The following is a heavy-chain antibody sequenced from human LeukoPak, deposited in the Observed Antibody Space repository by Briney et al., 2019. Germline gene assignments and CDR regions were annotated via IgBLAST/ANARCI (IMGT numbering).Heavy chain of an antibody. CDR1: GGTFSSYA. J-gene: IGHJ4*02. Sequence: GASVKVSCKASGGTFSSYAISWVRQAPGQGLEWMGGIIPIFGTANYAQKFQGRVTITADESTSTAYMELSSLRSEDTAVYYCASHGPSFIAVAGEDSFDYWGQGTLVTVSS. D-gene: IGHD6-19*01. V-gene: IGHV1-69*13. CDR3: ASHGPSFIAVAGEDSFDY. CDR2: IIPIFGTA.